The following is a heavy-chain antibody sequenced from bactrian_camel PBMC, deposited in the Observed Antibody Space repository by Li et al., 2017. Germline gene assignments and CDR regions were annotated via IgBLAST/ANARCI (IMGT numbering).Heavy chain of an antibody. V-gene: IGHV3S31*01. CDR1: RYTYKRNC. CDR3: AAEGGRRSADGACRTHSPAFGV. J-gene: IGHJ6*01. Sequence: QLVESGGGSVQAGGSLRLSCAAGRYTYKRNCMGWFRQRPGKDREGLAVLWIGGATTVYADSMKGRSTISEDKSKKTLYLQINDLKPEDSGKYYCAAEGGRRSADGACRTHSPAFGVRGRGTQVTVS. D-gene: IGHD1*01. CDR2: LWIGGATT.